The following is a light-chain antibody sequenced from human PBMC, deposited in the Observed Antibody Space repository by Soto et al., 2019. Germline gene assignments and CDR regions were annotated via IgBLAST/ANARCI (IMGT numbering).Light chain of an antibody. J-gene: IGKJ1*01. V-gene: IGKV2-30*01. Sequence: DVVITQSPLSLPVTLGQPASISCRSSQSLVYSDGNTYLSWFQLRPGQSPRRLIYKVSNRDSGVPDRFSGSGSGTDFTLKISRVEADDVGVYYCMQGTHWPPVTFGQGTKVAIK. CDR1: QSLVYSDGNTY. CDR2: KVS. CDR3: MQGTHWPPVT.